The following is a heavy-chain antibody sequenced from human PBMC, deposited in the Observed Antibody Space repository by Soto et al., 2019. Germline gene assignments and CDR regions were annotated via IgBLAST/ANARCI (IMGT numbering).Heavy chain of an antibody. CDR2: IYWNGDQ. V-gene: IGHV2-5*01. J-gene: IGHJ5*02. Sequence: QITLQESGPTVVEPTETLTLTCTFSGLSLTTTGVGVGWIRQPPGKALEWLAIIYWNGDQRYNPALRHRLTTTKDTSKNQVVLTVTNMESVDTATYFCAQRRHRVTLFGVVEVWFDPWGQGTLVSVSS. CDR1: GLSLTTTGVG. CDR3: AQRRHRVTLFGVVEVWFDP. D-gene: IGHD3-3*01.